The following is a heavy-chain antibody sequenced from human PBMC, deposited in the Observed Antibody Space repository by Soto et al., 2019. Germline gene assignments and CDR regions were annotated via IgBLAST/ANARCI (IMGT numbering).Heavy chain of an antibody. J-gene: IGHJ4*02. V-gene: IGHV4-59*08. CDR1: GGSISTYY. CDR2: IYYSGST. D-gene: IGHD3-3*01. Sequence: QVQLQESGPGLAKPSETLSLTCTVSGGSISTYYWSWIRQPPGKGLEWIGYIYYSGSTNYNPSLKSRVTISVDTSKNQFSLKLSSVTAADTAVYYCERGGWRHIDYWGQGTLVTVSS. CDR3: ERGGWRHIDY.